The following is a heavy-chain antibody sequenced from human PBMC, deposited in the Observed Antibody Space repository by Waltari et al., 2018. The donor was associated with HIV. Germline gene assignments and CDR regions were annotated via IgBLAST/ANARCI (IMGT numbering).Heavy chain of an antibody. CDR1: VGSLRNNYYH. V-gene: IGHV4-39*01. J-gene: IGHJ6*02. CDR3: ARISTWFGLEGGDV. D-gene: IGHD3-3*01. CDR2: MYHSGNT. Sequence: QLQLLESGPPLVQPPETLSLPCTASVGSLRNNYYHWGWIRQAPGKGMECSGSMYHSGNTYSNPSLKSRVTISVDTSKNQFSLKLNSVTAADTAIYYCARISTWFGLEGGDVWGQGTTVTVSS.